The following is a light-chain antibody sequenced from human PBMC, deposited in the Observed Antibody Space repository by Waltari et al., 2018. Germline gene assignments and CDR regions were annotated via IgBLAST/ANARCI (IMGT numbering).Light chain of an antibody. CDR2: WAS. CDR1: QTVLYSANNKNY. V-gene: IGKV4-1*01. J-gene: IGKJ1*01. Sequence: DIVMTQSPDSLAVSLGERATNNCKSSQTVLYSANNKNYLTWYQHKPGQPPKLLISWASIRESGVPDRVTGSGSGTDFTLTISSLQAEDVAVYYCQQHYTTPWTFGQGTKVEIK. CDR3: QQHYTTPWT.